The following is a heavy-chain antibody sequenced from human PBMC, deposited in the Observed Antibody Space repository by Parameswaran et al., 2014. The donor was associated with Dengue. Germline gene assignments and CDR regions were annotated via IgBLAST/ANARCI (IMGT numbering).Heavy chain of an antibody. CDR1: GYTFTRSV. Sequence: PGASVKVSCKASGYTFTRSVIHWVCQAPGQRLEWMGWISPDKGETNYSLRFHGRVTISRDISATTAYMELRSLTSEDTAVYYCARGRYSYGDFDPWGQGTLVTVSS. D-gene: IGHD5-12*01. CDR2: ISPDKGET. V-gene: IGHV1-3*01. CDR3: ARGRYSYGDFDP. J-gene: IGHJ5*02.